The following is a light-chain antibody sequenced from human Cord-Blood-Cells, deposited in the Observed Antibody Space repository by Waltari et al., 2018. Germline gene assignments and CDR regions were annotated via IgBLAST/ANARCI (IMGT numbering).Light chain of an antibody. Sequence: IQLAQSPSSLTASVGDRLPIPCRASQSISSYLNWYQQKPGKAPKLLIYAASSLQSGVPSRCSGSGSGTDFTLTISSLQPEDFATYYCQQSYSTLYSFGQGTQLEIK. CDR1: QSISSY. J-gene: IGKJ2*03. V-gene: IGKV1-39*01. CDR3: QQSYSTLYS. CDR2: AAS.